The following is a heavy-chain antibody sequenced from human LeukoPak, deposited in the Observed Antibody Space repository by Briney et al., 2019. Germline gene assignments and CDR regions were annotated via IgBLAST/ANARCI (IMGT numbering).Heavy chain of an antibody. V-gene: IGHV3-23*01. J-gene: IGHJ4*02. D-gene: IGHD5-24*01. CDR2: ISGSGGST. CDR1: GFTFSSYA. CDR3: ARWLRTRKGDY. Sequence: GGSLRLSCAASGFTFSSYAMSWVRQAPGKGPEWVSAISGSGGSTYYADSVKGRFTISRDNSKNALYLQMNSLRAEDTAVYYCARWLRTRKGDYWGQGTLVTVSS.